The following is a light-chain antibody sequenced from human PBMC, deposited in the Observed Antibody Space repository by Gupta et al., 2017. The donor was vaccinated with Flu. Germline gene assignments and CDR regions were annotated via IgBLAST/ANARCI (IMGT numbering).Light chain of an antibody. J-gene: IGKJ1*01. CDR3: QQYYSTPPT. CDR1: QSPLNLLNNLNN. V-gene: IGKV4-1*01. CDR2: WAS. Sequence: DILMTQSPDSLAVSLGERATITCKSSQSPLNLLNNLNNLAWYQQKAGQPPKVLIYWASTRGSGVPERFIGSGGGKDFSLTGSSQQAEDVAVYYCQQYYSTPPTFGQGTKVEIK.